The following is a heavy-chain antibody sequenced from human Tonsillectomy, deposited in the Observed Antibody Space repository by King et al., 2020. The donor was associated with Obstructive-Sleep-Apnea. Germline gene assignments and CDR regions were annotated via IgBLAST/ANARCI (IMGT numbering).Heavy chain of an antibody. CDR1: GGSISSGGYY. Sequence: VQLQESGPGLVKPSQTLSLTCSVSGGSISSGGYYWSWIRQHPGKGLEWIGYIYYSGNTYYNPSLKSRVTISVDTSNNQFSLRLSSVTAADTAVYYCARVPGQYDAFDIWGQGTMVTVSS. V-gene: IGHV4-31*03. CDR2: IYYSGNT. CDR3: ARVPGQYDAFDI. J-gene: IGHJ3*02.